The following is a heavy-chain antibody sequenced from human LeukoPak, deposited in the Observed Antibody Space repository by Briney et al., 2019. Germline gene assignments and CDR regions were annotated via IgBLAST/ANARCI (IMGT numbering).Heavy chain of an antibody. J-gene: IGHJ6*03. Sequence: SETLSLTCAVYGGSFSGYYWSWIRQPPGKGPEWIGEINHSGSTNYNPSLKSRVTISIDTSKNQFSLKLSSVTAADTAVYYCARQLMIDYYYYYYYMDVWGRGTTVTISS. CDR3: ARQLMIDYYYYYYYMDV. V-gene: IGHV4-34*01. CDR1: GGSFSGYY. CDR2: INHSGST. D-gene: IGHD3-22*01.